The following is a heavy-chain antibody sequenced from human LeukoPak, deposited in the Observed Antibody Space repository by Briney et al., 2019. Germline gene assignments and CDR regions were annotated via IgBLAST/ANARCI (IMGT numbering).Heavy chain of an antibody. D-gene: IGHD3-10*01. Sequence: EASVKVSCKASGYTFTSYGISWVRQAPGQGLEWMGWISAYNGNTNYAQKLQGRVTMTTDTSTSTAYMELRSLRSDDTAVYYCARYGSGSYGYYYYGVDVWGKGTTVTVSS. CDR1: GYTFTSYG. V-gene: IGHV1-18*04. J-gene: IGHJ6*04. CDR3: ARYGSGSYGYYYYGVDV. CDR2: ISAYNGNT.